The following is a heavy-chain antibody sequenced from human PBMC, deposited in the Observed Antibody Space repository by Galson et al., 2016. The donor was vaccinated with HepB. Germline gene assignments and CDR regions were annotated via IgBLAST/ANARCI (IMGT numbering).Heavy chain of an antibody. Sequence: SLRLSCAVSGFTFSSYSMNWVRQAPGKGLEWVSSIASNSRYINYADSVKGRFTMSRDNAKNSLYLQMNSLRAEDTAVYYCARERNYYDSSGYYCDYFDYWGQGTLVTVSS. CDR2: IASNSRYI. V-gene: IGHV3-21*01. D-gene: IGHD3-22*01. CDR1: GFTFSSYS. J-gene: IGHJ4*02. CDR3: ARERNYYDSSGYYCDYFDY.